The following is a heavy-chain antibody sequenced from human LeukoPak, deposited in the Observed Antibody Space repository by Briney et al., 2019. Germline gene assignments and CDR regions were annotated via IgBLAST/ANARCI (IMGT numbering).Heavy chain of an antibody. CDR2: ISTSSTFR. Sequence: GGSLRLSCAASGFTFSTYTMNWVRQAPGKGLEWVSSISTSSTFRYYADSVKGRFTISRDNAKNSLYLQMNSLRAEDTAVYYCASAYGDYYFHADYWGQGTLVTVSS. J-gene: IGHJ4*02. CDR1: GFTFSTYT. D-gene: IGHD4-17*01. V-gene: IGHV3-21*01. CDR3: ASAYGDYYFHADY.